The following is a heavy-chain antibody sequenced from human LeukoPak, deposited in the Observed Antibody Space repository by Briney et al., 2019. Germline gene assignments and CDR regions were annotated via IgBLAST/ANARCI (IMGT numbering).Heavy chain of an antibody. CDR2: INHSGST. Sequence: PSETLSLTCAVYGGSFSGYYWSWIRQPPGKGLEWIGEINHSGSTNYNPSLKSRVTISVDTSKNQFSLKLSSVTAADTAVYYCARVAHLDGGDYWGQGTLVTVSS. V-gene: IGHV4-34*01. D-gene: IGHD3-10*01. CDR3: ARVAHLDGGDY. J-gene: IGHJ4*02. CDR1: GGSFSGYY.